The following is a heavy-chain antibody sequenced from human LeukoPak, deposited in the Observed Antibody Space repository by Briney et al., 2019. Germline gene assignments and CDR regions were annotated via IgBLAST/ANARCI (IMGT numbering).Heavy chain of an antibody. Sequence: SETLSLTCTVSGGSISYFYWSWIRQPPGKGLEWIGYIYHSGTSNYNPSLKSRVTMSVDTSKSQFSLSLSSVTTADTAVYFCAKAAKYYYGSETYYYFDYWGQGILVTVSS. D-gene: IGHD3-10*01. V-gene: IGHV4-59*01. J-gene: IGHJ4*02. CDR2: IYHSGTS. CDR3: AKAAKYYYGSETYYYFDY. CDR1: GGSISYFY.